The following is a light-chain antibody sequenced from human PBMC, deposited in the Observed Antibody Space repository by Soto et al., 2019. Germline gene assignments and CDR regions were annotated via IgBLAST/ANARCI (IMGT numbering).Light chain of an antibody. V-gene: IGKV3-15*01. Sequence: EIVMTRSPVTLSVSPGERATLSCRASQSVRSNLAWYQQKPGQAPNLLIYGAFTRATGIPARFSGTGSGTEFTLTISSLQSEDFALYYCQQYNDWRLTFGQGTKVEV. CDR2: GAF. CDR1: QSVRSN. J-gene: IGKJ1*01. CDR3: QQYNDWRLT.